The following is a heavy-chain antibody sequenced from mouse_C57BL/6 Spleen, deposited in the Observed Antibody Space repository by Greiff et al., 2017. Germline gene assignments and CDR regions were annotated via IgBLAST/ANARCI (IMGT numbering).Heavy chain of an antibody. Sequence: LMESGAELVRPGTSVKVSCKASGYAFTNYLIEWVKQRPGQGLEWIGVINPGSGGTNYNEKFKGKATLTADKSSSTAYMQLSSLTSEDSAVYFCAGGTDDYGDYFDYWGQGTTLTVSS. CDR1: GYAFTNYL. CDR3: AGGTDDYGDYFDY. J-gene: IGHJ2*01. V-gene: IGHV1-54*01. D-gene: IGHD2-4*01. CDR2: INPGSGGT.